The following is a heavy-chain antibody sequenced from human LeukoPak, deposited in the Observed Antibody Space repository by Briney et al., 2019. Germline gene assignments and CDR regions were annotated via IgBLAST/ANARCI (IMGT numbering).Heavy chain of an antibody. CDR1: GFTFIVYA. J-gene: IGHJ4*02. D-gene: IGHD3-10*01. Sequence: GGSLRLSCSASGFTFIVYAMSWVRQAPGKGLEWVSAICGIGFNTYYADSVKGRFTISRDNSQNTLYLQMNSLRAEDTAAYYCAELTDGSGLAYYFDYWGQGTLVTVSS. CDR2: ICGIGFNT. V-gene: IGHV3-23*01. CDR3: AELTDGSGLAYYFDY.